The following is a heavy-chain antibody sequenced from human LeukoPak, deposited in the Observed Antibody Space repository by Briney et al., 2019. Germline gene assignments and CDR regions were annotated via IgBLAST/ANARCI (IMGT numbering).Heavy chain of an antibody. CDR1: GFTFSNYA. Sequence: GGSLRLSCAASGFTFSNYAMSWVRQAPGKGLEWVSTINDRGIATYYADSVKGRFTISRDNSKNTLSLQMNSLRAEDTAVYYCAKVVNWGPLDLSFDIWGQGTMVTVSS. CDR2: INDRGIAT. D-gene: IGHD7-27*01. CDR3: AKVVNWGPLDLSFDI. J-gene: IGHJ3*02. V-gene: IGHV3-23*01.